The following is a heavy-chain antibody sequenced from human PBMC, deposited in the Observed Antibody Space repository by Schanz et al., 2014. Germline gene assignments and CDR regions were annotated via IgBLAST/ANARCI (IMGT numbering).Heavy chain of an antibody. V-gene: IGHV3-11*05. D-gene: IGHD6-13*01. J-gene: IGHJ4*02. CDR3: SRLDSSSWYPRY. CDR2: ISSSGSYT. CDR1: GFTFSDYY. Sequence: QAQLVESGGGLVKPGGPLRLSCAASGFTFSDYYMSWIRQAPGKGLEWVSYISSSGSYTNYADSVKGRFTTSRDNGKKSMYLQMNSLRAEDTAVYYCSRLDSSSWYPRYWGQGTLVTVSS.